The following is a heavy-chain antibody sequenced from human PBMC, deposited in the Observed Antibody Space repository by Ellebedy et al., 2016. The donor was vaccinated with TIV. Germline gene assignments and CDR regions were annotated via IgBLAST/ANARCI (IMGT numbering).Heavy chain of an antibody. CDR1: GFTFSTYG. D-gene: IGHD1-26*01. J-gene: IGHJ4*02. CDR2: VSYAGNNK. Sequence: PGGSLRLSCAASGFTFSTYGMHWVRQAPGKGLEWVAVVSYAGNNKYYADSVKCRVTVSRDNSKNTVYLQMSDLRAQDTAIYYCAKDAWEKARISWEHDYWGQGTRVTVSS. CDR3: AKDAWEKARISWEHDY. V-gene: IGHV3-30*18.